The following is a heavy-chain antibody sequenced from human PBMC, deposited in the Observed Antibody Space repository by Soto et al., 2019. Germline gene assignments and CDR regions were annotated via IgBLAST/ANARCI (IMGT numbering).Heavy chain of an antibody. V-gene: IGHV1-69*12. CDR1: GGPFTNYG. CDR3: ATRRKRFSDFYYSGMDV. CDR2: VIPIFGSA. J-gene: IGHJ6*02. D-gene: IGHD3-10*01. Sequence: QVHLVQSGAEMRKPGSSVRVSCKASGGPFTNYGLNWVRQAPGQGLEWMGGVIPIFGSATYAQKFQDRVTFTADESTTTAYLELSGLRLDDTAIYYCATRRKRFSDFYYSGMDVWGQGTTVTVSS.